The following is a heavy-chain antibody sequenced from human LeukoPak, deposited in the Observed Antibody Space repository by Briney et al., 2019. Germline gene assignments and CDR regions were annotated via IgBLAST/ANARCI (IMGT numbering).Heavy chain of an antibody. J-gene: IGHJ4*02. Sequence: PSETLSLTCVVYGGSFSGYYWSWIRQPPGKGLEWIGEINHSGSTNYNPSLKSRVTISVDTSKNQFSLKLSSVTAADTAVYYCAREEPHSGYDPGFDYWGQGTLVTVSS. D-gene: IGHD5-12*01. CDR1: GGSFSGYY. CDR3: AREEPHSGYDPGFDY. V-gene: IGHV4-34*01. CDR2: INHSGST.